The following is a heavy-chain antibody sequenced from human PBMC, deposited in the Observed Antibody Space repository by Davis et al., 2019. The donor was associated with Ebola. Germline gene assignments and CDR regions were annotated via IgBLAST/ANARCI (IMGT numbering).Heavy chain of an antibody. CDR2: IKQDGSEK. CDR1: GFTFSSYW. CDR3: AREDSSPHRNYYYYYGMDV. Sequence: GGSLRLSCAASGFTFSSYWMSWVRQAPGKGLEWVANIKQDGSEKYYVDSVKGRFTISRDNAKNTLYLQMNSLRAEDTAVYYCAREDSSPHRNYYYYYGMDVWGQGTTVTVSS. V-gene: IGHV3-7*01. J-gene: IGHJ6*02. D-gene: IGHD6-13*01.